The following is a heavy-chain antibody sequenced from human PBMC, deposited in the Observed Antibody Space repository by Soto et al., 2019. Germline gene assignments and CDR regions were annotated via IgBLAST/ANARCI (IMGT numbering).Heavy chain of an antibody. CDR3: ARGHHAAPAYYYYYYGMDV. D-gene: IGHD2-21*01. Sequence: QVQLQQWGAGLLKPSETLSLTCAVYGGSFSGYYWSWIRQPPGKGLEWIGEINHSGSTNYNPSLKSRVTISVDTSKNQFSLKLSSVTAADTAVYYCARGHHAAPAYYYYYYGMDVWDQGTTVTVSS. CDR1: GGSFSGYY. CDR2: INHSGST. J-gene: IGHJ6*02. V-gene: IGHV4-34*01.